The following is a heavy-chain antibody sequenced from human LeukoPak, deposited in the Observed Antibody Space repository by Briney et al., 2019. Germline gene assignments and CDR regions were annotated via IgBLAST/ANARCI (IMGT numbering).Heavy chain of an antibody. V-gene: IGHV1-69*04. CDR3: ARERRGYCGGDCYRWGFDY. CDR1: GGTFSSYA. Sequence: SVKVSCKASGGTFSSYAISWVRQAPGQGLEWMGRIIPILGIANCAQKFQGRVTITADKSTSTAYMELSSLRSEDTAVYYCARERRGYCGGDCYRWGFDYWGQGTLVTVSS. CDR2: IIPILGIA. D-gene: IGHD2-21*02. J-gene: IGHJ4*02.